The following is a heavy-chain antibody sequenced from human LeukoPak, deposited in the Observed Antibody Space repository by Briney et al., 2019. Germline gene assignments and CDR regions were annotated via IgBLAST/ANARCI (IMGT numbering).Heavy chain of an antibody. CDR2: IKPDGSGK. CDR3: VRGSSGTVVRGVSWAWFDP. J-gene: IGHJ5*02. CDR1: GFTLSTYW. V-gene: IGHV3-7*03. D-gene: IGHD3-10*01. Sequence: PGGSLRLSCVASGFTLSTYWMTWGRQAPGKGLEWVANIKPDGSGKYFVDSVRGRFTISRDNVKNSLYLQMNSLRAEDTAVYYCVRGSSGTVVRGVSWAWFDPWGQGTLVTVSS.